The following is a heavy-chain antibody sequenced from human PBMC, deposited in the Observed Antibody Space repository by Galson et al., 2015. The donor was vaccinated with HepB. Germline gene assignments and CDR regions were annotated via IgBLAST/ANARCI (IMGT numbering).Heavy chain of an antibody. J-gene: IGHJ4*02. Sequence: SLRLSCAASGFTFSSYAMSWVRQAPGKGLEWVSAISGSGGSTYYADSVKGRFTISRDNSKNTLYLQMNSLRAEDTAVYYCAKDSPKIFGVVIRPFDYWGQGTLVTVSS. CDR1: GFTFSSYA. V-gene: IGHV3-23*01. CDR2: ISGSGGST. D-gene: IGHD3-3*01. CDR3: AKDSPKIFGVVIRPFDY.